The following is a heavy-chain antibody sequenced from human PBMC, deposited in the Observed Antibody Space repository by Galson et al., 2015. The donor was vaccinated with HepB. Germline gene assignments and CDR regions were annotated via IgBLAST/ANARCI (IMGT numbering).Heavy chain of an antibody. J-gene: IGHJ6*03. V-gene: IGHV3-33*01. Sequence: SLRLSCAASGFTFSSYGMHWVRQAPGKGLEWVAVIWYDGSNKYYADSVKGRFTISRDNSKNTLYLQMNSLRAEDTAVYYCARGWYYDFWSGYYERYYYYMDVWGKGTTVTVSS. CDR2: IWYDGSNK. CDR3: ARGWYYDFWSGYYERYYYYMDV. D-gene: IGHD3-3*01. CDR1: GFTFSSYG.